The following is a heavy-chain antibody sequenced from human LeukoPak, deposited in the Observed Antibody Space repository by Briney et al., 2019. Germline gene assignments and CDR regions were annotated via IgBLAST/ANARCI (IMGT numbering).Heavy chain of an antibody. CDR1: GGSINNGGYY. J-gene: IGHJ4*02. Sequence: PQTLSLTCTVSGGSINNGGYYWSWIRQHPGKGLEWIGYIYYSGSSYYNPSLRSRVTISVDTSKNHFSLKLSSVTAADTAVYYCARNRDGYNSFDYWGQGTLVIVSS. D-gene: IGHD5-24*01. V-gene: IGHV4-31*03. CDR2: IYYSGSS. CDR3: ARNRDGYNSFDY.